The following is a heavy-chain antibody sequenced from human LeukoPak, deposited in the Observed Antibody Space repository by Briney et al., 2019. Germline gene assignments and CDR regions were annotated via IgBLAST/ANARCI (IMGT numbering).Heavy chain of an antibody. V-gene: IGHV1-2*02. Sequence: ASVKVSCKASGYTFTSYYMHWVRQAPGQGLEWMGWINPNSGGTNYAQKFQGRVTMTRDTSISTAYMELSRLRSDDTAVYYCARDGGEIEYSSSSKGYWGQGTLVTVSS. D-gene: IGHD6-6*01. CDR2: INPNSGGT. J-gene: IGHJ4*02. CDR1: GYTFTSYY. CDR3: ARDGGEIEYSSSSKGY.